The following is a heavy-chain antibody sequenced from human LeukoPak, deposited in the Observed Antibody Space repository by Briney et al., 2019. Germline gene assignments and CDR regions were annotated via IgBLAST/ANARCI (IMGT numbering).Heavy chain of an antibody. CDR3: AKAPSSSSSWYFFDY. V-gene: IGHV3-23*01. CDR2: ISGNGGYT. CDR1: GFTFSRYA. J-gene: IGHJ4*02. Sequence: GGSLRLSCAASGFTFSRYAMSWVRQAPGKLLEWVSGISGNGGYTYYADSVKGRFTISRDNSKNTLYLQMNSLSAEDTAVYYCAKAPSSSSSWYFFDYWGQGTLVTVSS. D-gene: IGHD6-13*01.